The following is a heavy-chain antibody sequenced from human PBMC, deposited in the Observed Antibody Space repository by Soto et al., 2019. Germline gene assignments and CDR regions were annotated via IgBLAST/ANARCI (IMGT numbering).Heavy chain of an antibody. V-gene: IGHV4-34*01. Sequence: SETLSLTCAVYGGSFSGYYWSWIRQPPGKGLEWIGEINHSGSTNYNPSLKSRVTISVDTSKNQFSLKLSSVTAADTAVYYCGLLSGYDYGHYFDYWGQGTLVTVSS. CDR3: GLLSGYDYGHYFDY. J-gene: IGHJ4*02. CDR2: INHSGST. CDR1: GGSFSGYY. D-gene: IGHD5-12*01.